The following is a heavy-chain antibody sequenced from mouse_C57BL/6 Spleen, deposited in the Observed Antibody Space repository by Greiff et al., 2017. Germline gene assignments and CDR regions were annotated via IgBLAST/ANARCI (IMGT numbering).Heavy chain of an antibody. V-gene: IGHV1-80*01. Sequence: VMLVESGAELVKPGASVKISCKASGYAFSSYWMNWVKQRPGKGLEWIGQIYPGDGDTNYNGKFKGKATLTADKSSSTAYMQLSSLTSEDSAVYFCATYGNYREVDYWGQGTTLTVSS. J-gene: IGHJ2*01. CDR3: ATYGNYREVDY. D-gene: IGHD2-1*01. CDR2: IYPGDGDT. CDR1: GYAFSSYW.